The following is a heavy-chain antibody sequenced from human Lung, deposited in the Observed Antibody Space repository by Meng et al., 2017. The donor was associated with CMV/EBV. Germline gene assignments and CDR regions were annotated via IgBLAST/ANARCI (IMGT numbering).Heavy chain of an antibody. CDR3: AIFGLVGGLDALDV. V-gene: IGHV1-24*01. CDR1: GYRLSELS. D-gene: IGHD3/OR15-3a*01. J-gene: IGHJ3*01. Sequence: SVKVSXKVSGYRLSELSMHWVRQAPGKGLEWMGGFDLEDGKTIYAQKFQGRVTMTEDTSTDTAYMDLSSLRSEDTAVYYCAIFGLVGGLDALDVWGQGTMVTVS. CDR2: FDLEDGKT.